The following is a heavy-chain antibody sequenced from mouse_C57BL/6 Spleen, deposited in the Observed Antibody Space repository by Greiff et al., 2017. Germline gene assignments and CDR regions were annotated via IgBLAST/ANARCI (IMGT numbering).Heavy chain of an antibody. CDR3: ARETRPSGSFAY. J-gene: IGHJ3*01. CDR1: GYSFTGYY. CDR2: INPSTGGT. Sequence: EVQLQQSGPELVKPGASVKISCKASGYSFTGYYMNWVKQSPEKSLEWIGEINPSTGGTTYNQKFKAKATLTVDKSSSTAYMQLKSLTSEDSAVYYCARETRPSGSFAYWGQGTLVTVSA. D-gene: IGHD3-2*02. V-gene: IGHV1-42*01.